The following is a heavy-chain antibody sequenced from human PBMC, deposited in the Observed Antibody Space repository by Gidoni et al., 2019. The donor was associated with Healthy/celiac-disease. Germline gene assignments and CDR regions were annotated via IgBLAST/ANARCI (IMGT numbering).Heavy chain of an antibody. V-gene: IGHV3-15*01. CDR3: TEEDSGSYEAFDI. Sequence: EVQLVESGGGLVKPGGSLRLSCAASGFTFRTDWMIWVRQAPGKGLEWVGRIKSKTDGGTTDYAAPVKGRFTISRDDSKNTLYLQMNSLKTEDTAVYYCTEEDSGSYEAFDIWGQGTMVTVSS. J-gene: IGHJ3*02. D-gene: IGHD1-26*01. CDR2: IKSKTDGGTT. CDR1: GFTFRTDW.